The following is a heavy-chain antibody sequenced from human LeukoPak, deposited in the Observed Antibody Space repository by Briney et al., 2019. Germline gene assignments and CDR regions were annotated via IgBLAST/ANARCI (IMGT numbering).Heavy chain of an antibody. CDR2: IYYSGST. D-gene: IGHD4-23*01. J-gene: IGHJ6*02. CDR1: GYSISSGYY. V-gene: IGHV4-38-2*02. CDR3: ARQAPISAFSDYGGTNYYYYYGMDV. Sequence: SETLSLTCTVSGYSISSGYYWGWIRQPPGKGLEWIGYIYYSGSTNYNPSLKSRVTISVDTSKNQFSLKLSSVTAADTAVYYCARQAPISAFSDYGGTNYYYYYGMDVWGQGTTVTVSS.